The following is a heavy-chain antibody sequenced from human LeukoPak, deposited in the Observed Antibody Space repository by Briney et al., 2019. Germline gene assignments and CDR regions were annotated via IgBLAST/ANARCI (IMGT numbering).Heavy chain of an antibody. J-gene: IGHJ6*03. D-gene: IGHD5-24*01. CDR1: GGSISSYY. V-gene: IGHV4-59*01. Sequence: PSETLSLTCTVSGGSISSYYWSWIRQPPGKGLEWIGYIYYSGSTNYNPSLKSRVTISVDTSKNQFSLKLSSVTAADTAVYYCARVPMGFYNYHHMDVWGQGTTVTVSS. CDR3: ARVPMGFYNYHHMDV. CDR2: IYYSGST.